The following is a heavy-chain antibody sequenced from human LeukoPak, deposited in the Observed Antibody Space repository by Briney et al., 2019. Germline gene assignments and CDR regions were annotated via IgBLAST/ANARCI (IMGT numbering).Heavy chain of an antibody. V-gene: IGHV1-18*01. CDR2: ISAYNGNT. J-gene: IGHJ6*03. Sequence: ASVKVSCKASGYTFTSSGISWGRQAPGQGLEWKGGISAYNGNTNYAQRLQGRVTMTRNTSISTAYMELSSLRSEDTAVYYCASCRAYDFWSGYNYYYYMDVWGKGTTVTVSS. CDR1: GYTFTSSG. CDR3: ASCRAYDFWSGYNYYYYMDV. D-gene: IGHD3-3*01.